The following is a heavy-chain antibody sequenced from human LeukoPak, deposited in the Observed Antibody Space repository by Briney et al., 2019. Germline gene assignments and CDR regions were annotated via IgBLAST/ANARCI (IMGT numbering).Heavy chain of an antibody. CDR1: GGAFSSYA. CDR3: ASNYDSSGYYYFDY. V-gene: IGHV1-69*01. CDR2: IIPIFGTA. D-gene: IGHD3-22*01. J-gene: IGHJ4*02. Sequence: SVKVSCKASGGAFSSYAISWVRQAPGQGLEWMGGIIPIFGTANYAQKFQGRVTITADESTSTAYMELSSLRSEDTAVYYCASNYDSSGYYYFDYWGQGTLVTVSS.